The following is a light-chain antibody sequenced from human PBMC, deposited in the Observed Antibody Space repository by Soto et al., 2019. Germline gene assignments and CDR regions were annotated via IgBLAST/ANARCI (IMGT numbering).Light chain of an antibody. CDR3: QVRTNWPPIFT. Sequence: EIVLTQSPATLSLSPGERATLSCRASQSVGSYLAWYQQKPGQAPRLLIYDTSKRAPGIPARFSGRGSGTDFTLSISSLEPEDFAVYYSQVRTNWPPIFTFGPGTKVDMK. CDR2: DTS. J-gene: IGKJ3*01. CDR1: QSVGSY. V-gene: IGKV3-11*01.